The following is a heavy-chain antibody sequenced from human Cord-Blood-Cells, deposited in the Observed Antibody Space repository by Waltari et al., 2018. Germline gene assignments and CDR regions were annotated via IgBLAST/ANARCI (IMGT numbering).Heavy chain of an antibody. CDR2: IYYSGGN. CDR3: ASSLGSGSYYWYFDL. Sequence: QLQLQESGPGLVKPSETLSLTCTVSGGSISSSSYYWGWIRQPPGKGLEWIGSIYYSGGNYYNPSLKSRVTISVDTSKNQFSLKLSSVTAADTAVYYCASSLGSGSYYWYFDLWGRGTLVTVSS. V-gene: IGHV4-39*01. CDR1: GGSISSSSYY. J-gene: IGHJ2*01. D-gene: IGHD3-10*01.